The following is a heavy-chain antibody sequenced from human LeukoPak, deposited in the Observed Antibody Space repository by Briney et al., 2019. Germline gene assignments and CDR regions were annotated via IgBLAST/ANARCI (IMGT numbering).Heavy chain of an antibody. CDR2: ISGSGGST. V-gene: IGHV3-23*01. Sequence: GSLRLSCAASGFTFSDYYMSWIRQAPGKGLEWVSAISGSGGSTYYADSVKGRFTISRDNSKNTLYLQMNSLRAEDTAVYYCAKGGYSSGWYGEYAFDIWGQGTMVTVSS. CDR1: GFTFSDYY. J-gene: IGHJ3*02. CDR3: AKGGYSSGWYGEYAFDI. D-gene: IGHD6-19*01.